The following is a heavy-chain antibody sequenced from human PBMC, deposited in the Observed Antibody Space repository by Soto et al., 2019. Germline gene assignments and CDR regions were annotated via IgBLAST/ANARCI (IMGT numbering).Heavy chain of an antibody. J-gene: IGHJ3*02. CDR2: ISGSGGST. CDR1: GVSFSSSA. D-gene: IGHD5-12*01. V-gene: IGHV3-23*01. CDR3: AKDLWMRYKGYGYARDVFDI. Sequence: HLGGSLELSCAAYGVSFSSSAMSWFGQAPGKGMEWVSAISGSGGSTYYADSVKGRFTISRDNSKNTLYLQMNSLRAEDTAVYYCAKDLWMRYKGYGYARDVFDICGQGTMDPVSS.